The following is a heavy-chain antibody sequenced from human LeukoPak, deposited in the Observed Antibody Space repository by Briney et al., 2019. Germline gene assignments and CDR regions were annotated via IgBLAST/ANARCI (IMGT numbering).Heavy chain of an antibody. J-gene: IGHJ6*02. CDR2: ISWDGGST. CDR3: AKGSKQFPGPSPVYYYHGMEV. V-gene: IGHV3-43*01. Sequence: GGSLRLSCAASGFTFDDYTMHWVRQAPGKGLEWVSLISWDGGSTYYADSVKGRFTISRDNSKNSLYLQMNSLRTEDTALYSCAKGSKQFPGPSPVYYYHGMEVWGQGTTVIVS. CDR1: GFTFDDYT. D-gene: IGHD4-11*01.